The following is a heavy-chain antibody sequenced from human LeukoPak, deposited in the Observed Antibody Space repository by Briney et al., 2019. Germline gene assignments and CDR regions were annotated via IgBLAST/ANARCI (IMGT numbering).Heavy chain of an antibody. J-gene: IGHJ4*02. Sequence: PSETLSLTCAVYGGSFSGYYWSWIRQPPGKGLEWIGEINHSGSTNYNPSLKSRVTISVDTSKNQFSLKLNSVTVADTAFYYCVRSGLVRGVSTWGQGTLVTVSS. CDR1: GGSFSGYY. V-gene: IGHV4-34*01. D-gene: IGHD3-10*01. CDR3: VRSGLVRGVST. CDR2: INHSGST.